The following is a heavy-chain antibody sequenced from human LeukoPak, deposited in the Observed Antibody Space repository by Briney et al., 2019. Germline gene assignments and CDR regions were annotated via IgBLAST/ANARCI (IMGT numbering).Heavy chain of an antibody. CDR2: IIPIFGTA. J-gene: IGHJ4*02. D-gene: IGHD3-22*01. V-gene: IGHV1-69*05. CDR3: ARDFGFVDSSGYYSYYFDY. CDR1: GGTFSGYA. Sequence: ASVKVSCKASGGTFSGYAISWVRQAPGQGLEWMGEIIPIFGTANYAQKFQGRVTMTRDTSTSTVYMELSSLRSEDTAVYYCARDFGFVDSSGYYSYYFDYWGQGTLVTVSS.